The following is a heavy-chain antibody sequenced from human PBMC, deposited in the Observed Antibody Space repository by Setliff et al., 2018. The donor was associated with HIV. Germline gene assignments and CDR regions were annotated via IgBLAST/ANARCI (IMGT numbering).Heavy chain of an antibody. V-gene: IGHV4-4*09. Sequence: PSETLSLTCTVSGGSISSHYWSWIRQSPGKGLEWIGYIYTSGITNYSPSLKSRVTISVDTSKNQFSLKLNSVTAADTAVYYCATRPADSKWYGVFDYWGQGTLVTVSS. J-gene: IGHJ4*02. CDR1: GGSISSHY. CDR3: ATRPADSKWYGVFDY. D-gene: IGHD6-13*01. CDR2: IYTSGIT.